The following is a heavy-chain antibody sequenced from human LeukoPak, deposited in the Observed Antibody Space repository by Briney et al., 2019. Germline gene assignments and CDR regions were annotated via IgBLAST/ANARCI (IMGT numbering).Heavy chain of an antibody. D-gene: IGHD5-12*01. CDR2: INHSGST. CDR3: ARHAGGYDEYYFDY. CDR1: GYSISSGYY. Sequence: SETLSLTCTVSGYSISSGYYWGWIRQPPGKGLEWIGEINHSGSTNYNPSLKSRVTISVDTSKNQFSLKLSSVTAADTAVYYCARHAGGYDEYYFDYWGQGTLVTVSS. V-gene: IGHV4-38-2*02. J-gene: IGHJ4*02.